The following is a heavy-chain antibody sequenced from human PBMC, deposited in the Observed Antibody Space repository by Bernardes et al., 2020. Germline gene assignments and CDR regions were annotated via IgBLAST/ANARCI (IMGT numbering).Heavy chain of an antibody. CDR2: ISGGGGDT. V-gene: IGHV3-23*01. J-gene: IGHJ4*02. CDR1: GFIFRNYA. D-gene: IGHD2-8*01. CDR3: ARDGLVPVNGGAYFDY. Sequence: GGSLRLSCAASGFIFRNYAINWVRQAPGKGLEWVSVISGGGGDTYYLDSVKGRFTISRDNSKNTLFLQMNSLRTEDTAVYFCARDGLVPVNGGAYFDYWGQGTLVTVSS.